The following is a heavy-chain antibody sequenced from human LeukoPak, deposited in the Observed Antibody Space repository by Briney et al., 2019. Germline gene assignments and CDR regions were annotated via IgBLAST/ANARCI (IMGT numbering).Heavy chain of an antibody. D-gene: IGHD4-17*01. V-gene: IGHV3-30*02. CDR3: ARIKEATVTAFDY. Sequence: PGGSLRLSCAASGFTFSSYGMHWVRQAPGKGLEWVAFIRYDGSNKYYADSVKGRFTISRDNSKNTLYLQMNSLRAEDTAVYYCARIKEATVTAFDYWGQGTLVTVSS. J-gene: IGHJ4*02. CDR1: GFTFSSYG. CDR2: IRYDGSNK.